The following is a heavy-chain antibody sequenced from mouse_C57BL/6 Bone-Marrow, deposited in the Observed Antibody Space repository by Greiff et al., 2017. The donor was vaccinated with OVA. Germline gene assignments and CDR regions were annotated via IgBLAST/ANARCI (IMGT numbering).Heavy chain of an antibody. CDR2: ISDGGSYT. J-gene: IGHJ2*01. D-gene: IGHD1-1*01. V-gene: IGHV5-4*03. CDR3: ARVITTVVAHFDY. Sequence: VMLVESGGGLVKPGGSLKLSCAASGFTFSSYAMSWVRQTPEKRLEWVATISDGGSYTYYPDNVKGRFTISRDNAKNNLYLQMSHLKSEDTAMYYCARVITTVVAHFDYWGQGTTLTVSS. CDR1: GFTFSSYA.